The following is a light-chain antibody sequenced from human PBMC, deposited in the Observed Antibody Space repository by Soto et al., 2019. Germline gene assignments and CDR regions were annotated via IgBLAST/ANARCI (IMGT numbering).Light chain of an antibody. CDR2: DAS. Sequence: EIVLTQSPATLSLSPGERATLSCRASQSVSSYLAWYQQKPGQAPSLLIYDASNRATGIPARFSGSGSGTDFTLTISSLEPEDFAVYYCQHRSNWPLTFGGGTKAEIK. CDR3: QHRSNWPLT. J-gene: IGKJ4*01. V-gene: IGKV3-11*01. CDR1: QSVSSY.